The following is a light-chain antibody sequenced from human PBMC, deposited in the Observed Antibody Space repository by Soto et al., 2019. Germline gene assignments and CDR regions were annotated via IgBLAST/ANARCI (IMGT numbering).Light chain of an antibody. Sequence: DIQMTQSPSTLSASVGDRVTITCRASQSISSWLAWYQQKPGKAPKLLIYKASSLESGVPSRFSGSGSGTEFTLTISSLQPDAFATYYCQQYNSYWTFGQGTKVETK. CDR1: QSISSW. CDR3: QQYNSYWT. CDR2: KAS. J-gene: IGKJ1*01. V-gene: IGKV1-5*03.